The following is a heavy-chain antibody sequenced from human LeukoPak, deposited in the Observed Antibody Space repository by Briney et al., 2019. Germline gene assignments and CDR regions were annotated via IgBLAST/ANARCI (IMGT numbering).Heavy chain of an antibody. CDR2: ISGSGGST. J-gene: IGHJ4*02. V-gene: IGHV3-23*01. CDR3: AKDPAPRGYDSSGYAN. Sequence: PGGSLRLSCAASGFTFSSYARSWVRQAPGKGLEWVSAISGSGGSTYYADSVKGRFTISRGNSKNTLYLQMNSLRAEDTAVYYCAKDPAPRGYDSSGYANWGQGTLVTVSS. CDR1: GFTFSSYA. D-gene: IGHD3-22*01.